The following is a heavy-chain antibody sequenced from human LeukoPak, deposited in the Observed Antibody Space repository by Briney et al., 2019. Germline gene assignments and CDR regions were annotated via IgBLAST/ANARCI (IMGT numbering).Heavy chain of an antibody. V-gene: IGHV4-39*01. CDR1: GDSIKSDSYY. J-gene: IGHJ2*01. D-gene: IGHD3-22*01. CDR2: IYYSGST. Sequence: SETLSLNCTVSGDSIKSDSYYWGWIRQPPGKGLEWIGTIYYSGSTYYNPSLKSRVTISVDTSKNQFSVKLSSVTAADTALYYCARHKEDFHDSSGPNFWYFDLWGSGTLVTVSS. CDR3: ARHKEDFHDSSGPNFWYFDL.